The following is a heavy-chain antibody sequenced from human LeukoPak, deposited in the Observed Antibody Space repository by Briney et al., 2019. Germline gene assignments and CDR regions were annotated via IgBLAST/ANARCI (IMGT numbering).Heavy chain of an antibody. CDR2: INPNSGGT. CDR3: ARAHRSHSSSWYLPGGY. D-gene: IGHD6-13*01. CDR1: GYTFTSYY. Sequence: AASVKVSCKASGYTFTSYYMHWVRQAPGQGLEWMGWINPNSGGTNYAQKFQGRVTMTRDTSISTAYMELSRLRSDDTAVYYCARAHRSHSSSWYLPGGYWGQGTLVTVSS. J-gene: IGHJ4*02. V-gene: IGHV1-2*02.